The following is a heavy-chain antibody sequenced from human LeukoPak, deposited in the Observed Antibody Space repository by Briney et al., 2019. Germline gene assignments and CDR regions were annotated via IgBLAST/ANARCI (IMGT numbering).Heavy chain of an antibody. Sequence: GASVKVSCKASGYTFTGYYMHWVRQAPGQGLEWMGWINPNSGGTNYAQKFQGRVTMTRDTSISTAYMELSRLRSEDTAVYYCATDSIRPRGSGSPFRGYYGMDVWGQGTTVTVSS. CDR2: INPNSGGT. CDR3: ATDSIRPRGSGSPFRGYYGMDV. J-gene: IGHJ6*02. CDR1: GYTFTGYY. D-gene: IGHD3-10*01. V-gene: IGHV1-2*02.